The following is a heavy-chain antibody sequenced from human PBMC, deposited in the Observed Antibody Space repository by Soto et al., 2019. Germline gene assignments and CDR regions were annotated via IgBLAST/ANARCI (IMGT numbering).Heavy chain of an antibody. J-gene: IGHJ6*01. D-gene: IGHD6-19*01. V-gene: IGHV1-18*01. Sequence: GASVKVSCKASGYTFTSYGISWVRQAPGQGLEWMGWISAYNGNTNYAQKLQGRVTMTTDTSTSTAYMELRSLRSDDTAVYYCARDQWLVSYYYGLDVWGQATTVTVSS. CDR1: GYTFTSYG. CDR2: ISAYNGNT. CDR3: ARDQWLVSYYYGLDV.